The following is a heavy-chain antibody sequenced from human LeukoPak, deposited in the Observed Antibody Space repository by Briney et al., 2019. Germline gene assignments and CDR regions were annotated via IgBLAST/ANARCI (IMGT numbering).Heavy chain of an antibody. V-gene: IGHV4-4*07. CDR3: ARGYYNSSGYSFDY. J-gene: IGHJ4*02. Sequence: PSETLSLTCTVSGASMSNYYCHWIRQSAGKGLAWIGRIYTSGSTNYNPFLKSRVTMSADTSKNQFSLKINSLTADDTGVYYCARGYYNSSGYSFDYWGQGTLVTVSS. CDR2: IYTSGST. D-gene: IGHD3-22*01. CDR1: GASMSNYY.